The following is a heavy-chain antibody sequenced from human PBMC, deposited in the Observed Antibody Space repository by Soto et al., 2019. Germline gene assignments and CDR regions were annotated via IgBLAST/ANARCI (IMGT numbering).Heavy chain of an antibody. CDR3: ARGKDYGDYVNPDAFDI. CDR2: IIPIFGTA. D-gene: IGHD4-17*01. J-gene: IGHJ3*02. CDR1: GGTFSSYA. Sequence: GASVKVSCKASGGTFSSYAISWLRQSAGQGLEWMGGIIPIFGTANYAQKFQGRVTITADESTSTAYMELSSLRSEDTAVYYCARGKDYGDYVNPDAFDIWGQGTMVTVSS. V-gene: IGHV1-69*13.